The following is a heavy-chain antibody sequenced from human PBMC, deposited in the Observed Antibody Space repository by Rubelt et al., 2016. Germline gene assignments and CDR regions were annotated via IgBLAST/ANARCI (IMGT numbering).Heavy chain of an antibody. D-gene: IGHD3-22*01. Sequence: QVQLVQSGAEVKKPGASVKVSCKASGYTFTGYYMHWVRQAPGQGLEWMGWINPNRGGKNYAQKFQGRVTMTRDTAISPAYMGLSRLRSDDTAVYYCARFAIGGHSSGYLFDYWGQGTLVTVSS. J-gene: IGHJ4*02. CDR3: ARFAIGGHSSGYLFDY. V-gene: IGHV1-2*02. CDR1: GYTFTGYY. CDR2: INPNRGGK.